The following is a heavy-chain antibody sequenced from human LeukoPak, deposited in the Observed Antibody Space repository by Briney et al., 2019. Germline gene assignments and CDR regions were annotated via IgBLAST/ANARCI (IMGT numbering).Heavy chain of an antibody. Sequence: PGGSLRLSCAASGFTVSSNYMSWVRQAPGKGLEWASVIYSGGSTYYADSVKGRFTISRDNSKNTLYLQMNSLRAEDTAVYYCARSSSIAARYFDYWGQGTLVTVSS. D-gene: IGHD6-6*01. CDR3: ARSSSIAARYFDY. CDR1: GFTVSSNY. J-gene: IGHJ4*02. CDR2: IYSGGST. V-gene: IGHV3-66*02.